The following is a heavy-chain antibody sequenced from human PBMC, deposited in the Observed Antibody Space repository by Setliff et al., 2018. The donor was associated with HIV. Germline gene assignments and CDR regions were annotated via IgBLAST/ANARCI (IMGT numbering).Heavy chain of an antibody. J-gene: IGHJ4*02. CDR1: GYTFTGYY. CDR2: INPNSGGT. Sequence: VKVSCKSSGYTFTGYYMYWVRQAPGQGLEWMGWINPNSGGTNYAQKFQGRVTMTRDTSISTAYMELSRLRSDDTAVYYCARDLASKAFDYWGQGTLVTVSS. V-gene: IGHV1-2*02. CDR3: ARDLASKAFDY.